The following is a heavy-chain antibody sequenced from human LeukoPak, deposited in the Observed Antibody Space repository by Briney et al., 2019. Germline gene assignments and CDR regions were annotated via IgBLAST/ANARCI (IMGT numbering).Heavy chain of an antibody. CDR1: GYSISSGYY. J-gene: IGHJ3*02. D-gene: IGHD3-22*01. V-gene: IGHV4-38-2*01. Sequence: PETLSLTCAVSGYSISSGYYWGWIRQPPGKGLEWIGSIYHSGSTYYNPSLKSRVTISVDTSKNQFSLKLSSVTAADTAVYYCARPNLGYYFDAFDIWGQGTMVTVSS. CDR2: IYHSGST. CDR3: ARPNLGYYFDAFDI.